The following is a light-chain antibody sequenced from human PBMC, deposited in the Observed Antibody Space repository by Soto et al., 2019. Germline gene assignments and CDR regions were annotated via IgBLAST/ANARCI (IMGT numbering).Light chain of an antibody. V-gene: IGKV3-20*01. Sequence: EIVLTQSPDTLSLSPGERATLSCRASQSVSTTSLAWYQQKRGQAPRPFIYGASRRAPVTPARVSGTGSGTDFTLIISRLEHADLAVYYCQQYGSSVITFGGGTKVAIK. CDR2: GAS. CDR3: QQYGSSVIT. CDR1: QSVSTTS. J-gene: IGKJ4*01.